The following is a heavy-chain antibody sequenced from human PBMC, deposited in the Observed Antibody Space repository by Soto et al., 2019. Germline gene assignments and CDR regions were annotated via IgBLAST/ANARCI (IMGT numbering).Heavy chain of an antibody. D-gene: IGHD3-22*01. Sequence: QVQLVESGGGVVQPGRSLGLSCAASRFTFSSYGMHWVRQAPGKGRGWGAVIWYDGSNKYYADSVKGRFTISRDNSKNTLYLQMNSLRAEDTAVYYCARDKNPYYDSSGSFDYWGQGTLVTVSS. CDR3: ARDKNPYYDSSGSFDY. J-gene: IGHJ4*02. CDR2: IWYDGSNK. CDR1: RFTFSSYG. V-gene: IGHV3-33*01.